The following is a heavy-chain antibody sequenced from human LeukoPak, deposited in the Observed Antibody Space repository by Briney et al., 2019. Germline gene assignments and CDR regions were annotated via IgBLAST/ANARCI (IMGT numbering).Heavy chain of an antibody. V-gene: IGHV1-69*04. J-gene: IGHJ3*02. CDR3: ARDQDDAFDI. CDR1: GGTFISYT. CDR2: VIPILGIA. Sequence: SVKVSCKASGGTFISYTISWVRQAPGQGLEWMGRVIPILGIANYGQKFQGRVTITADKSTSTAYMELSSLRSEDTAVYYCARDQDDAFDIWGQGTMVTVSS.